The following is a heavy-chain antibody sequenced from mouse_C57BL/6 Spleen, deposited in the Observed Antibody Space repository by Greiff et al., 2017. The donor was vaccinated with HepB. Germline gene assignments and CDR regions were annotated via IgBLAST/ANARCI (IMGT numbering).Heavy chain of an antibody. CDR2: FYPGSGSI. V-gene: IGHV1-62-2*01. CDR3: ARRLLDSSGYEDYAMDY. J-gene: IGHJ4*01. CDR1: GYTFTEYT. Sequence: QVHVKQSGAELVKPGASVKLSCKASGYTFTEYTIHWVKQRSGQGLEWIGWFYPGSGSIKYNEKFKDKATLTADKSSSTVYMELSRLTSEDSAVYFCARRLLDSSGYEDYAMDYWGQGTSVTVSS. D-gene: IGHD3-2*02.